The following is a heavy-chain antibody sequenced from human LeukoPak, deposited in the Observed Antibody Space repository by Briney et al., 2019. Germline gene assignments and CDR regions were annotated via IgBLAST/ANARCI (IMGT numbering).Heavy chain of an antibody. V-gene: IGHV1-69*06. J-gene: IGHJ4*02. CDR3: ARDPLRLGELSTY. CDR1: GCTFSSYA. Sequence: GASVKVSCKASGCTFSSYAMSWVRQAPGQGLEWMGGIIPIFGTANYAQKFQGRVTITADKSTSTAYMELSSLRSEDTAVYYCARDPLRLGELSTYWGQGTLVTVSS. D-gene: IGHD3-16*02. CDR2: IIPIFGTA.